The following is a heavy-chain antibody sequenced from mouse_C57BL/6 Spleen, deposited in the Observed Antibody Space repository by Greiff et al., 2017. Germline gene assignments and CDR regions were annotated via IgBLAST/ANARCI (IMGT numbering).Heavy chain of an antibody. CDR2: INPGSGGT. V-gene: IGHV1-54*01. Sequence: VQLQQSGAELVWPGTSVKVSCKASGYAFTNYLIEWVKQRPGQGLEWIGVINPGSGGTNYNEKFKGKATLTADKSSSTAYMQLSSLTSEDSAVYFCARSDGYYSFAYWGQGTLGTVSA. CDR3: ARSDGYYSFAY. J-gene: IGHJ3*01. CDR1: GYAFTNYL. D-gene: IGHD2-3*01.